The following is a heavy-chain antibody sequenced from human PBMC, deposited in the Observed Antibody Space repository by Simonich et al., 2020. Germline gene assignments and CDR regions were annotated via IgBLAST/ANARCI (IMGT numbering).Heavy chain of an antibody. CDR2: INTNRGGT. D-gene: IGHD6-6*01. Sequence: QVQLVQSGAEVKKPGASVKVSCKASGYTFTGYYTHWVRQAPGQGLELIGRINTNRGGTTYAQTVQGRVTMTRDTSISTAYMELSRLRSDDTAVYYCATGIAARYYYYGMDVWGQGTTVTVSS. CDR1: GYTFTGYY. V-gene: IGHV1-2*06. J-gene: IGHJ6*02. CDR3: ATGIAARYYYYGMDV.